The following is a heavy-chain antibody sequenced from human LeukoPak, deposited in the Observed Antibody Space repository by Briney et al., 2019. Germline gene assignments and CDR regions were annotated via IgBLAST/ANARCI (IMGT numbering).Heavy chain of an antibody. D-gene: IGHD2-15*01. CDR2: ISTSTSSI. CDR3: AREGPSYSCEY. Sequence: GGSLRLSCAASGFIFSTCEMHWVRHAPGRGLEWVSYISTSTSSIYYAGSVKGRFTLSRDNARNSLFLQMNRLRAEDTPVYYCAREGPSYSCEYWGQGTLVTVSS. CDR1: GFIFSTCE. J-gene: IGHJ4*02. V-gene: IGHV3-48*03.